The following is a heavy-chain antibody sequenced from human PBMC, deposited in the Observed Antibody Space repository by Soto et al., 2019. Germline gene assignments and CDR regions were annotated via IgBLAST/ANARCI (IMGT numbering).Heavy chain of an antibody. D-gene: IGHD3-22*01. J-gene: IGHJ4*02. Sequence: GSLRLSCATSGFSFGDYALTWVRPAPGKGLEWVGFIRSITYGGTIQYAASVKGRLVISRDDTESTDYLQMNSLKTEDTDVYYCARSYCTDSVGYYNKWGQGTLVTVSS. CDR1: GFSFGDYA. CDR3: ARSYCTDSVGYYNK. V-gene: IGHV3-49*04. CDR2: IRSITYGGTI.